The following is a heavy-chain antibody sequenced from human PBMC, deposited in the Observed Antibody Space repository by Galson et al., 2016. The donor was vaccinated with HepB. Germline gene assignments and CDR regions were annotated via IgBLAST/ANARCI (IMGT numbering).Heavy chain of an antibody. D-gene: IGHD3-10*01. CDR3: ARLAGYGWGYYFDF. CDR1: GFTFSSYW. V-gene: IGHV3-74*01. CDR2: INGDGRST. Sequence: SLRLSCAASGFTFSSYWMHWVRQAPGKGLVWVSRINGDGRSTNYADSVKGRFTISRDNAKNSLFLQMNNLRAEDTAVYYCARLAGYGWGYYFDFWGQGTLVTVSS. J-gene: IGHJ4*02.